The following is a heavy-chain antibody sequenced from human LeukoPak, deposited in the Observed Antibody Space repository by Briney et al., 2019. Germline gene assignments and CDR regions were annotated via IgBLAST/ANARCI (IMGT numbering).Heavy chain of an antibody. V-gene: IGHV4-61*02. D-gene: IGHD3-10*01. CDR2: IYTSGST. CDR3: ARVGSSGSGSYYPDY. J-gene: IGHJ4*02. CDR1: GGSISSSSYY. Sequence: SETLSLTCTVSGGSISSSSYYWSWIRQPAGKGLEWIGRIYTSGSTSYNPSLKSRVTMSVDTSKNQFSLKLSSVTAADTAVYYCARVGSSGSGSYYPDYWGQGTLVTVSS.